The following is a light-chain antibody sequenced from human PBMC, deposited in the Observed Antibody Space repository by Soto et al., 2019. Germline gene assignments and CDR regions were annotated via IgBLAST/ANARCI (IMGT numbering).Light chain of an antibody. V-gene: IGKV1-39*01. CDR2: AAS. J-gene: IGKJ1*01. CDR3: QQSYSTPPT. CDR1: QGIRND. Sequence: DIHMTQSPSSLSASVVYRVTITFLASQGIRNDLGWYQQKPGKAPKLLIYAASSLQSGVPSRFSGSGSGTDFTLTISSLQPEDFATYYCQQSYSTPPTFGQGTKVDIK.